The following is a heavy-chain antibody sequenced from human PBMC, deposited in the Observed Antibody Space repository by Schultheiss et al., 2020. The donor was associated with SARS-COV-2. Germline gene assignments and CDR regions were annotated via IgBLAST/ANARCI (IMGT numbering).Heavy chain of an antibody. Sequence: SETLSLTCTVSGYSISSGYYWGWIRQPPGKGLEWIGSIYHSGSTNYNPSLKSRVTISVDTSKNQFSLKLSSVTAADTAVYYCARVVPAAMDEGPATFDPWGQGTLVTVSS. V-gene: IGHV4-38-2*02. D-gene: IGHD2-2*01. CDR2: IYHSGST. CDR1: GYSISSGYY. CDR3: ARVVPAAMDEGPATFDP. J-gene: IGHJ5*02.